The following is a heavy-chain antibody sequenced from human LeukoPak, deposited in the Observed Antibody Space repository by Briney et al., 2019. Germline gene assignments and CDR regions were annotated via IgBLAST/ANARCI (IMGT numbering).Heavy chain of an antibody. Sequence: ASVKVSCKASGYTFISHAMTWVRQAPGQGLEWLGWISTDTGYPTYAQGLTGRFVFSLDTSVNTTYLQINSLQAEDTAVYYCARVGVLLDTNWFDPWGQGTLVTVSS. J-gene: IGHJ5*02. D-gene: IGHD3-3*01. CDR2: ISTDTGYP. CDR1: GYTFISHA. V-gene: IGHV7-4-1*02. CDR3: ARVGVLLDTNWFDP.